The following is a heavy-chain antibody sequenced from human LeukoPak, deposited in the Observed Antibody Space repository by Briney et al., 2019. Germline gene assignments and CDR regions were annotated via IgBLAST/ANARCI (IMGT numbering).Heavy chain of an antibody. CDR3: AKRADSSAHSFDY. Sequence: GGSLRLSCAVSGSPLSSYSINWVRQAPGKGLEWVSYISSSSITIYYADSVKGRFTISRDNAKNSLYLQMDSLRVEDTAVYYCAKRADSSAHSFDYWGQGTLVTVSS. V-gene: IGHV3-48*04. CDR1: GSPLSSYS. CDR2: ISSSSITI. J-gene: IGHJ4*02. D-gene: IGHD3-22*01.